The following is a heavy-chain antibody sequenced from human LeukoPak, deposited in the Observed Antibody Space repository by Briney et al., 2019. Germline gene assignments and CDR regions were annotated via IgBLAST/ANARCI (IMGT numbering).Heavy chain of an antibody. J-gene: IGHJ5*02. CDR1: GGSFSGYY. CDR3: ARGGYCSSTSRPRGYWFDP. V-gene: IGHV4-34*01. Sequence: ASETLSLTCAVYGGSFSGYYWSWIRQPPGKGLEWIGEINHSGSTNYNPSLKSRVTISVDTSKNQFSLKLSSVTAADTAVYYCARGGYCSSTSRPRGYWFDPWGQGTLVTVSS. CDR2: INHSGST. D-gene: IGHD2-2*03.